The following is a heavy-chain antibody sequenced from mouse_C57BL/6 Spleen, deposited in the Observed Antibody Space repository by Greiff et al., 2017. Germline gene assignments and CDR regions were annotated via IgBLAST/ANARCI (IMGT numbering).Heavy chain of an antibody. CDR3: AFITTVVATEAY. CDR1: GYSFTGYY. CDR2: INPSTGGT. D-gene: IGHD1-1*01. V-gene: IGHV1-42*01. J-gene: IGHJ3*01. Sequence: EVQLQQSGPELVKPGASVKISCKASGYSFTGYYMNWVKQSPEKSLEWIGEINPSTGGTTYNQKFKAKATLTVDKSSSTAYMQLKSLTSDDSAVYYCAFITTVVATEAYWGQGTLVTVSA.